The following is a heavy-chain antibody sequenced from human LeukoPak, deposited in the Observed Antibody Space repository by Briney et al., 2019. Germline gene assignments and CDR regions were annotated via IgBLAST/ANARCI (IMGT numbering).Heavy chain of an antibody. CDR3: TRGRRDGNDY. D-gene: IGHD5-24*01. Sequence: GGSLRLSCAASGFTFSSSWMSWVRQAPGKGLEWVANINEDGSAKYYVDSVKGRFTISRDNAKRSLDLQVNSLRAEDTAVYYCTRGRRDGNDYWGQGTLVTVSS. V-gene: IGHV3-7*01. CDR1: GFTFSSSW. J-gene: IGHJ4*02. CDR2: INEDGSAK.